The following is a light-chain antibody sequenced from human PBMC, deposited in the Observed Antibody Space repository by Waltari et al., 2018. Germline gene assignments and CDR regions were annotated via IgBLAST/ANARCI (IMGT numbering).Light chain of an antibody. CDR1: QTISTF. Sequence: EVVLTQSPATLSLSPGERATLSCRASQTISTFLFWYQQKPCQAPRLLIYDASNRATGIPSMFSGSGSGTDFTLTICSLESEDSAVYYFLQRSDWPPFTFGLGTRLEI. CDR3: LQRSDWPPFT. V-gene: IGKV3-11*01. CDR2: DAS. J-gene: IGKJ5*01.